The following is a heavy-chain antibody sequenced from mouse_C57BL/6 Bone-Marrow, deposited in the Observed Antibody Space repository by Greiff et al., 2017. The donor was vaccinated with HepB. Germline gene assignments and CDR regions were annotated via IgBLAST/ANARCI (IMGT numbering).Heavy chain of an antibody. Sequence: EVKVEESGAELVRPGASVKLSCTASGFNIKDDYMHWVKQRPEQGLEWIGWIDPENGDTEYASKFQGKATITADTSSNTAYLQLSSLTSEDTAVYYCTRSFAYWGQGTLVTVSA. CDR2: IDPENGDT. CDR1: GFNIKDDY. CDR3: TRSFAY. V-gene: IGHV14-4*01. J-gene: IGHJ3*01.